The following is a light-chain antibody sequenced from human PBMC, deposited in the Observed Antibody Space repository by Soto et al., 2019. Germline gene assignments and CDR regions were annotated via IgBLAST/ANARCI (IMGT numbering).Light chain of an antibody. V-gene: IGKV3D-20*02. CDR1: QSVTSSY. CDR2: GAF. Sequence: EIVLTQSPGTLSLYPGESATLSFRASQSVTSSYIAWYQQKPGQAPRLLIYGAFNRATGIPARFSGSGSGADFTLTISSLEPEDFAVYYCQQRNIWPPVTFGQGTRLQIK. J-gene: IGKJ5*01. CDR3: QQRNIWPPVT.